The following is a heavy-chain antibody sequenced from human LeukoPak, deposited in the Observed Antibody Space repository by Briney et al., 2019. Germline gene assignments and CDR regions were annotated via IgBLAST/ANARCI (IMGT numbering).Heavy chain of an antibody. CDR3: AREADSYGSYDY. V-gene: IGHV1-46*01. D-gene: IGHD5-18*01. Sequence: GASVKVSCKASGYTFTSYYMHWVRQAPGQGREWMGIINPRGGSTSYAQKFQGRVTMPRDTSTSTVYMALSSLRSEETAVYYCAREADSYGSYDYWGQGTLVTVSS. CDR1: GYTFTSYY. J-gene: IGHJ4*02. CDR2: INPRGGST.